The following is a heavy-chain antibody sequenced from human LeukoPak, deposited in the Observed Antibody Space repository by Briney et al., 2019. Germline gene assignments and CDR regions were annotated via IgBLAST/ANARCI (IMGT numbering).Heavy chain of an antibody. J-gene: IGHJ4*02. Sequence: PSQTLSLTCTVSGVSINSGGYYWTWIRQHPGKGLEWIGYIYYRGSTYYNPSLKSRVTISVDTSENQFSLKLNSVTAADTAVYYCARETAAAGQNLDYWGQGTLVTVSS. CDR3: ARETAAAGQNLDY. CDR1: GVSINSGGYY. D-gene: IGHD6-13*01. V-gene: IGHV4-31*03. CDR2: IYYRGST.